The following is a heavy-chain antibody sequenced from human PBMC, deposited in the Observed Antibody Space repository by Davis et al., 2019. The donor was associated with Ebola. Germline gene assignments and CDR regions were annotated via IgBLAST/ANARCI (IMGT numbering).Heavy chain of an antibody. CDR2: IKQDGSDK. V-gene: IGHV3-7*04. J-gene: IGHJ4*02. CDR1: GFTFSNYW. Sequence: GESLKISCAASGFTFSNYWISWVRQAPGKGLEWVANIKQDGSDKYYVDSVKGRFTISRDNAKNSLYLQMNNLRAEDTAIYYCARAFDHWGQGTLVTVSS. CDR3: ARAFDH.